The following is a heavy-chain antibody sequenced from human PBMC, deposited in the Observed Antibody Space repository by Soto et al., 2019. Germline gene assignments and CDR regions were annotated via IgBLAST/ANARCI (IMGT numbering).Heavy chain of an antibody. V-gene: IGHV1-3*01. CDR3: ARGRCSGTSCYADLDY. CDR2: INDGNNNT. J-gene: IGHJ4*02. CDR1: GYSFTAYA. D-gene: IGHD2-2*01. Sequence: GASVKVSCKASGYSFTAYAMHWVRQAPGQRLEWMGWINDGNNNTKYSQKNQGRVTITRDTSASTVYMELSSLRSEDTAVYYCARGRCSGTSCYADLDYWGQGTLVTVSS.